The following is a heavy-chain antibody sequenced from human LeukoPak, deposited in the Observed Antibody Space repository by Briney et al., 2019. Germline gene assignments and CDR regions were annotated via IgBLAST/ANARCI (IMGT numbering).Heavy chain of an antibody. CDR2: ISGSGGST. J-gene: IGHJ6*03. V-gene: IGHV3-23*01. CDR3: AKHLSSHDYYYMDV. CDR1: GFTFRSYG. D-gene: IGHD6-13*01. Sequence: GGSLRLSCAASGFTFRSYGMSWVRQAPGKGLEWVSAISGSGGSTYYADSVKGRFTISRDNSKNTLYLQMNSLRAEDTAVYYCAKHLSSHDYYYMDVWGKGTTVTVSS.